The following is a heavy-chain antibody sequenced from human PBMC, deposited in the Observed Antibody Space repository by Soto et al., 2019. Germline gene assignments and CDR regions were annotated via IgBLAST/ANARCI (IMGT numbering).Heavy chain of an antibody. CDR2: ISYDGSNK. J-gene: IGHJ6*02. CDR3: SKGDGVLWFGELNYGMDV. D-gene: IGHD3-10*01. CDR1: GFTFSSYG. Sequence: GGSLRLSCAASGFTFSSYGMHWVRQAPGKGLEWVAVISYDGSNKYYADSVKGRFTISRDNSKNTLYLQMNSLRAEDTAVYYCSKGDGVLWFGELNYGMDVWGQGTTVTVSS. V-gene: IGHV3-30*18.